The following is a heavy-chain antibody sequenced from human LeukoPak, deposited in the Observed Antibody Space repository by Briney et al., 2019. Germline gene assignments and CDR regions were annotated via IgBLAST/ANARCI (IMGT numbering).Heavy chain of an antibody. CDR3: AGGGLTASRYYYYGMDV. Sequence: SETLSLTCAVSGGSISSSNWWSWVRQSPGKGLEWIGEIYHSGSTNYNPSLKSRVTISVDKSKNQFSLKLSSVTAADTAVYYCAGGGLTASRYYYYGMDVWGKGTTVTVSS. V-gene: IGHV4-4*02. CDR1: GGSISSSNW. CDR2: IYHSGST. D-gene: IGHD1-20*01. J-gene: IGHJ6*04.